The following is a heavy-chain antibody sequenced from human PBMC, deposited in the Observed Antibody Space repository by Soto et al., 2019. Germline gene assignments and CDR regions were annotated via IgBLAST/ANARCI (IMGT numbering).Heavy chain of an antibody. CDR1: GGSINSDGYY. J-gene: IGHJ5*02. D-gene: IGHD3-22*01. V-gene: IGHV4-31*03. Sequence: PSATLSLTCTVSGGSINSDGYYWSWIRQHPGKGLEWIGYIYYSGSTYYNPSLKSRVTISVDTSKNQFSLKLSSVTAADTAVYYCARVSYYYESSGYFSWFDPWGQGTLVTV. CDR2: IYYSGST. CDR3: ARVSYYYESSGYFSWFDP.